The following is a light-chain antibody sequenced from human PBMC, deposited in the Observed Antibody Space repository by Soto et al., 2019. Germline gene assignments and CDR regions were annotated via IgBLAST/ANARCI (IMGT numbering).Light chain of an antibody. V-gene: IGKV1-5*03. Sequence: DIQMTQSPSTLSASVGDRVTITGRASQSISSWLAWYQQKPGKAPKLLIYKASSLESGVPSRFSGSGSGTEFTLTISSLQPDDFATYYCQQYNSQWTFGQGTKVEIK. J-gene: IGKJ1*01. CDR3: QQYNSQWT. CDR2: KAS. CDR1: QSISSW.